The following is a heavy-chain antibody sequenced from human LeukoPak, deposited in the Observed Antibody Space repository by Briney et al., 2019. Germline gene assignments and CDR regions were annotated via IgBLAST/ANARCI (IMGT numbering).Heavy chain of an antibody. CDR2: ISYDGSNK. D-gene: IGHD3-22*01. CDR1: GFTFSSYG. CDR3: AKDSDYDSSGYFDY. J-gene: IGHJ4*02. Sequence: GRSLRLSCAASGFTFSSYGMHWVRQAPGKGLEWVAVISYDGSNKYYADSVKGRFTISRDNSKNTLYLQMNSLRAEDTAVYYCAKDSDYDSSGYFDYWGQGTLVTVSS. V-gene: IGHV3-30*18.